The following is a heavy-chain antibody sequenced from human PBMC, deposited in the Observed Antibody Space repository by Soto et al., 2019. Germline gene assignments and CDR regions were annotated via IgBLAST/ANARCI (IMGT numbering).Heavy chain of an antibody. D-gene: IGHD3-22*01. CDR3: AKEAVGDYYYDSSGYSYYFDY. V-gene: IGHV3-23*01. J-gene: IGHJ4*02. CDR1: GFTFSSYA. Sequence: EVQLLESGGGLVQPGGSLRLSCAASGFTFSSYAMSWVRQAPGKGLEWVSAISGNGGSTYYADSVKGRFTISRDNSKNTLYLQMNSLRAEDTAVYCCAKEAVGDYYYDSSGYSYYFDYWGQGTLVTVSS. CDR2: ISGNGGST.